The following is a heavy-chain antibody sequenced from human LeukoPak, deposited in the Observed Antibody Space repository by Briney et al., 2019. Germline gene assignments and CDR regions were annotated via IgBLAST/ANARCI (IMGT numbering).Heavy chain of an antibody. CDR3: ARHQTPYGIAVAGNSDY. J-gene: IGHJ4*02. Sequence: GESLKISCKGSGYSFTSYWIGWVRQMPGKGLEWMGIIYPGDSDTRYSPSFQGQVTISADKSISTAYLQWSSLKASDTAMYYCARHQTPYGIAVAGNSDYWGQGTLVTVSS. CDR1: GYSFTSYW. V-gene: IGHV5-51*01. CDR2: IYPGDSDT. D-gene: IGHD6-19*01.